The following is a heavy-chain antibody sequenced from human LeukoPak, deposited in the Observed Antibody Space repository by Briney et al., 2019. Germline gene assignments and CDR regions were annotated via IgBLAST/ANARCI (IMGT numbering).Heavy chain of an antibody. Sequence: GGSLRLSCAVSGFTFSSYAMSWVRQAPGKGLEWVSAISGSGGSTYYADSVKGRFTISRDNSKNTLYLQMNSLRAEDTAVYYCAKDGYCSGGSCYGLNFDYWGQGTLVTVSS. J-gene: IGHJ4*02. CDR3: AKDGYCSGGSCYGLNFDY. CDR1: GFTFSSYA. V-gene: IGHV3-23*01. CDR2: ISGSGGST. D-gene: IGHD2-15*01.